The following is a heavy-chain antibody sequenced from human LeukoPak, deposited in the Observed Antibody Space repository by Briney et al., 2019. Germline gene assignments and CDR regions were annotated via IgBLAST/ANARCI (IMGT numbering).Heavy chain of an antibody. D-gene: IGHD6-13*01. V-gene: IGHV3-23*01. CDR1: GFTFSTYS. J-gene: IGHJ4*02. CDR3: AKKNLAAAGPNYFDY. Sequence: PGGSLRLSCAASGFTFSTYSMNWVRQAPGRGLEWVSIISGDGATTDYADSVKGRFTISRGNSRNTLYLQMNSLRVEDTAVYYCAKKNLAAAGPNYFDYWGQGTLVTVSS. CDR2: ISGDGATT.